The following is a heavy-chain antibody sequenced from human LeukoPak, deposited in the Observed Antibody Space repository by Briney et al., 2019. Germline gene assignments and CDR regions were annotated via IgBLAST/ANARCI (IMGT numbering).Heavy chain of an antibody. Sequence: SETLSLTCTVSGGSISSYYWSWIRQPPGKGLEWIGYIYYSGSTNYNPSLKSRVTISVDTSKNQFSLNLSSVTAADTAVYYCARGIADPYSFDSWGQGTLVTVSS. J-gene: IGHJ4*02. V-gene: IGHV4-59*12. CDR3: ARGIADPYSFDS. D-gene: IGHD6-13*01. CDR1: GGSISSYY. CDR2: IYYSGST.